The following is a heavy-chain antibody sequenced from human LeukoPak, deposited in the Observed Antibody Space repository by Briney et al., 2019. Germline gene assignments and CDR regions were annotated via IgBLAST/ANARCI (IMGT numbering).Heavy chain of an antibody. D-gene: IGHD2-2*01. Sequence: GESLKISCKGSGYTFHSYWIAWVRQMPGKGLEWMGIIYPGDSDTRYSPSFQGQVTISADKSIRTAYLQWSSLKASDTAMYYCATSRTLDYWGQGTLVTVSS. J-gene: IGHJ4*02. CDR2: IYPGDSDT. CDR1: GYTFHSYW. V-gene: IGHV5-51*01. CDR3: ATSRTLDY.